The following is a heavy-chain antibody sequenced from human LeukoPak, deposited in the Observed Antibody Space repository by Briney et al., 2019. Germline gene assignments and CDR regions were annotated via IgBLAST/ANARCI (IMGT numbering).Heavy chain of an antibody. Sequence: GWSLRLSCAASGFDFNNYVMHWVRQAPGKGLAWVAVITYDGSNVYYSVSVKGRFTISRDNSNYTLYVQMRSLRPEDTAVYYCAREMATTETFDYWGQGTLVTVSS. CDR2: ITYDGSNV. CDR3: AREMATTETFDY. J-gene: IGHJ4*02. D-gene: IGHD5-12*01. CDR1: GFDFNNYV. V-gene: IGHV3-30-3*01.